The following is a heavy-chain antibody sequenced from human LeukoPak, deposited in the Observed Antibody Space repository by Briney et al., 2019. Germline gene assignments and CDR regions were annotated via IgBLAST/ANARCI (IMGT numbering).Heavy chain of an antibody. J-gene: IGHJ6*02. V-gene: IGHV3-33*01. CDR3: ARDYCSSTSCYLGYYYYGMDV. CDR1: GFTFSSYG. D-gene: IGHD2-2*01. Sequence: GGSLRLSCAASGFTFSSYGMHWVRQAPGKGPEWVAVIWYDGSNKYYADSVKGRFTISRDNSKNTLYLQMNSLRAEDTAVYYCARDYCSSTSCYLGYYYYGMDVWGQGTTVTVSS. CDR2: IWYDGSNK.